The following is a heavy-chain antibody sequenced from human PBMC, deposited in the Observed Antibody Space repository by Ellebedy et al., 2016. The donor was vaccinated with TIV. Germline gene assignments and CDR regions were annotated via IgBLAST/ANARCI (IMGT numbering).Heavy chain of an antibody. D-gene: IGHD3-10*01. CDR1: GFTFSDFW. CDR2: IHRDGSER. CDR3: VRDWTRENYGSGASNA. V-gene: IGHV3-7*01. Sequence: PGGSLRLSCAVSGFTFSDFWMSWVRQAPGKGLEWVANIHRDGSERNYLDSVKGRFTISRDSAQNSLYLQMDSLRVEDTATYYCVRDWTRENYGSGASNAWGQGTLVTVSS. J-gene: IGHJ5*02.